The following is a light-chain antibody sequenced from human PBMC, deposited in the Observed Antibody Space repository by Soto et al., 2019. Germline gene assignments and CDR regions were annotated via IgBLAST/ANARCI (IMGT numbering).Light chain of an antibody. Sequence: EVVLTQSPGTLSFSPGDRATLSCRASQSVSTSVGWYQQKPGQAPRLLIYGASNRATGIPERFSGSGSGTDFTLTISRLDPEVFAVYYCQQYDRSPRTFGQGTKVEIK. CDR1: QSVSTS. CDR3: QQYDRSPRT. CDR2: GAS. V-gene: IGKV3-20*01. J-gene: IGKJ1*01.